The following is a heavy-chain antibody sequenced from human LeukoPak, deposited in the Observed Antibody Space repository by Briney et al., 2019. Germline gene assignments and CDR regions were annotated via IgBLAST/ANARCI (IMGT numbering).Heavy chain of an antibody. CDR2: IYYSGST. CDR3: ASKYCSSTSCYINWFDP. D-gene: IGHD2-2*02. CDR1: GGSISSYY. Sequence: PSETLSLTCTVSGGSISSYYWSWIRQPPGKGLEWIGYIYYSGSTNYNPSLKSRVTISVDTSKNQFSLKLSSVTAADTAVYYCASKYCSSTSCYINWFDPWGQGTLVTVSS. V-gene: IGHV4-59*12. J-gene: IGHJ5*02.